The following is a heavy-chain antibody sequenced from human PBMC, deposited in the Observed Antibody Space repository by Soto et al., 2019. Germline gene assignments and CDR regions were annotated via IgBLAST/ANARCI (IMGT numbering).Heavy chain of an antibody. J-gene: IGHJ4*02. D-gene: IGHD3-10*01. CDR3: ASDPFTLVRGVIPYLDY. CDR1: GYSIMSSP. V-gene: IGHV1-3*01. CDR2: INAGDDIT. Sequence: ASVKVACKASGYSIMSSPLHWVSKNPRQRAEWMGWINAGDDITQFSQKFQGRLTFTRDTSASTGYMELRSLRSEDTAVYYCASDPFTLVRGVIPYLDYWGQGTPVTVSS.